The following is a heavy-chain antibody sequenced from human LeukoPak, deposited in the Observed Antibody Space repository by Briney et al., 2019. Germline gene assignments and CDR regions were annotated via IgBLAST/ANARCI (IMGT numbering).Heavy chain of an antibody. CDR2: IKEDGSER. J-gene: IGHJ4*02. V-gene: IGHV3-7*03. CDR3: ARDRGSDCFDY. CDR1: GFTFNNYW. Sequence: GGSLRLSCAASGFTFNNYWVSWVRQAPGKGLEWVANIKEDGSERYYVDSVKGRVTISRDNAKTSLYLQMNSLRAEDTAVYYCARDRGSDCFDYWGQGTLVTVSS. D-gene: IGHD3-10*01.